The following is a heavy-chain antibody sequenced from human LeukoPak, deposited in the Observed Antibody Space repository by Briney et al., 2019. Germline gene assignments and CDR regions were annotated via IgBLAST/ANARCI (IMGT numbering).Heavy chain of an antibody. J-gene: IGHJ5*02. CDR1: GGSISSSSYY. Sequence: SETLSLTCTVSGGSISSSSYYWGWIRQPPGKGLEWIGSIYYSGSTYYNPSPKSRVTISVDTSKNQFSLKLSSVTAADTAVYYCARQEARYSGYGNWFDPWGQGTLVTVSS. CDR2: IYYSGST. V-gene: IGHV4-39*01. D-gene: IGHD5-12*01. CDR3: ARQEARYSGYGNWFDP.